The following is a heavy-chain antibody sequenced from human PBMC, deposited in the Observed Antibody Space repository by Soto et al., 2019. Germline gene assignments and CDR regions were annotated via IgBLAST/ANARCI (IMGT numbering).Heavy chain of an antibody. V-gene: IGHV3-53*01. CDR2: IYSGVDT. D-gene: IGHD3-10*01. Sequence: GGSLRLSCAASGFSVSSDYMSWVRQAPGKGLEWVSLIYSGVDTYYADSVKGRFTISRDISSNTIYLHMTSLRADDTAIYYCTRAGSYPGNFYISNCYAIDVWARGTTVHVS. J-gene: IGHJ6*02. CDR1: GFSVSSDY. CDR3: TRAGSYPGNFYISNCYAIDV.